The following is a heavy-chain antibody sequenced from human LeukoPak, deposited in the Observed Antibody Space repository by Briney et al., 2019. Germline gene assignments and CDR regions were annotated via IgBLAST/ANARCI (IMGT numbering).Heavy chain of an antibody. CDR1: GGSISSGDYY. D-gene: IGHD2-2*01. V-gene: IGHV4-30-4*01. CDR3: ARIVVVPAAIAFALDY. Sequence: PSETLSLTCTVSGGSISSGDYYWSWIRQPPGKGLEWIGYIYYSGSTYYNPSLKSRVTISVDTSKNQFSLKLSSVTAADTAVYYCARIVVVPAAIAFALDYWGQGTLVTVPS. CDR2: IYYSGST. J-gene: IGHJ4*02.